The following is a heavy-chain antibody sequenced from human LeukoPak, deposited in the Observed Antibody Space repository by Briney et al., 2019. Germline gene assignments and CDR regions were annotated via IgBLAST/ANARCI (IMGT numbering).Heavy chain of an antibody. V-gene: IGHV4-34*01. J-gene: IGHJ4*02. D-gene: IGHD3-10*01. Sequence: PSETLSLTCAVYGGSFSGYYWSWIRPPPGKGLEWIGEINHSGSTNYNPSLKSRVTISVDTSKNQFSLKLSSVTAADTAVYYCARRRLLWFGELPDFDYWGQGTLVTVSS. CDR1: GGSFSGYY. CDR3: ARRRLLWFGELPDFDY. CDR2: INHSGST.